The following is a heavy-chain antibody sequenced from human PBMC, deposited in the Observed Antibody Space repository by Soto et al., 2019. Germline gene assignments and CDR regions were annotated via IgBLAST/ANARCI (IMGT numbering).Heavy chain of an antibody. CDR3: ASLRFLEWPHMDV. D-gene: IGHD3-3*01. CDR2: ISSSSSYI. V-gene: IGHV3-21*01. Sequence: VQLVESGGGLVKPGGSLRLSCAASGFTFSSYSMNWVRQAPGKGLEWVSSISSSSSYIYYADSVKGRFTISRDNAKNSLYLQMNSLRAEDTAVYYCASLRFLEWPHMDVWGKGTTVTVSS. CDR1: GFTFSSYS. J-gene: IGHJ6*03.